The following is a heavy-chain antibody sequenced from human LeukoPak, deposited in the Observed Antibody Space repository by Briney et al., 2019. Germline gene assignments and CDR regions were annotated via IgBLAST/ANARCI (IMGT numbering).Heavy chain of an antibody. CDR1: GFSVSNSY. CDR3: ARGGANYFDY. V-gene: IGHV3-53*01. CDR2: IYSGGST. D-gene: IGHD3-16*01. Sequence: GGSLRLSCAVSGFSVSNSYISWFRQAPGKGLEWVSIIYSGGSTYYADSVKGRFTISRDNSKNTLYLQMNSLRAEDTAVFYCARGGANYFDYWGQGILVTVSS. J-gene: IGHJ4*02.